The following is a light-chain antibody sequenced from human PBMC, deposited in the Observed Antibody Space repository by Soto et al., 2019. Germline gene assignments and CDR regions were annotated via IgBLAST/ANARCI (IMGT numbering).Light chain of an antibody. V-gene: IGKV1-12*01. Sequence: DIQMTQSPSSVSASVGDRVTITCRASRGISRWLAWYQQRPGQPPKLLIYAASNLESGVPSRFSGSGSGTEFTLTIITLQPEDFATYYCQQANSFPRTFGQGTKLEI. J-gene: IGKJ2*01. CDR2: AAS. CDR1: RGISRW. CDR3: QQANSFPRT.